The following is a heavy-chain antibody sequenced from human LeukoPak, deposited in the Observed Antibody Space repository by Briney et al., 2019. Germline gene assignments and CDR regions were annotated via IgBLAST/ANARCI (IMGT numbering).Heavy chain of an antibody. CDR2: FSGGGGYT. J-gene: IGHJ4*02. V-gene: IGHV3-23*01. CDR3: AKDPAFGSGTYYAFDY. D-gene: IGHD3-10*01. Sequence: GGSLRLCCAASGFTFSTYAMSWVRQAPGKGLEWVSGFSGGGGYTHYADSVKGRFTISRDTSKNTLYLQMNSLRAEDTAIYYCAKDPAFGSGTYYAFDYWGQGPLVAVTS. CDR1: GFTFSTYA.